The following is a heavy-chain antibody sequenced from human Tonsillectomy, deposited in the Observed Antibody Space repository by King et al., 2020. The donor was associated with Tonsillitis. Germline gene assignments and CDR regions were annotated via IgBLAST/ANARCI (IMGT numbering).Heavy chain of an antibody. CDR3: ARISTTSSLAFDI. J-gene: IGHJ3*02. Sequence: VQLVESGGGLVQPGGSLRLSCAASGFTFSSYEMNWVRQAPGKGLEWVSYISSSGSTLYYTDSVKCRFTISRDNAKNSLYLQMNSLRAEDTAVYYCARISTTSSLAFDIWGQGTMVTVSS. CDR2: ISSSGSTL. V-gene: IGHV3-48*03. D-gene: IGHD2-2*01. CDR1: GFTFSSYE.